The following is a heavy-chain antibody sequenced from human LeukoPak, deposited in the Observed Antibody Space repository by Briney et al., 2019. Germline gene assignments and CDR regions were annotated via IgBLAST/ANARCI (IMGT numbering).Heavy chain of an antibody. V-gene: IGHV3-23*01. CDR3: PYSAWDV. Sequence: SGGSLRLSCAASGFTFNTFHMSWVCQAPGKGLEWVSSITPSGESANYADSVKGRFTISRDNSKNMLYLQMNSLRAEDTAVYYCPYSAWDVWGKGTTVTVSS. CDR2: ITPSGESA. D-gene: IGHD5-18*01. J-gene: IGHJ6*04. CDR1: GFTFNTFH.